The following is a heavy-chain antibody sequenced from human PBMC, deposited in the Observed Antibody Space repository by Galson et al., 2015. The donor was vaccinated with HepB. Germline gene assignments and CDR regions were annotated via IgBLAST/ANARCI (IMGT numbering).Heavy chain of an antibody. CDR1: GNTSSNYW. CDR2: TYLDDSDT. Sequence: QSGAEVKKPGESLKISCKASGNTSSNYWIAWVRQMPGKGLEWMGITYLDDSDTTYSPSFKGHVTFAADKSLSTAYLKWSSLRASDTAMYYCARRRYVVGTTSNWFDPGGQGTLVIVTS. V-gene: IGHV5-51*01. CDR3: ARRRYVVGTTSNWFDP. D-gene: IGHD2-15*01. J-gene: IGHJ5*02.